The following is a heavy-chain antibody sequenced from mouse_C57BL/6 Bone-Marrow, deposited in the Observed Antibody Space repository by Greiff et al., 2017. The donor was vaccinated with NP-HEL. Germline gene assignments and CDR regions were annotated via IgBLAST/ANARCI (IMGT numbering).Heavy chain of an antibody. Sequence: QVQLQQSGAELVKPGASVKLSCKASGYTFTEYTIHWVKQRSGQGLEWIGWFYPGSGSIKYNEKFKDKATLTADKSSSTVYMDSSRFTSADSAVYFCARHGDYFGSSYGYFDGWGTGTTVTVSS. CDR2: FYPGSGSI. CDR3: ARHGDYFGSSYGYFDG. CDR1: GYTFTEYT. D-gene: IGHD1-1*01. V-gene: IGHV1-62-2*01. J-gene: IGHJ1*03.